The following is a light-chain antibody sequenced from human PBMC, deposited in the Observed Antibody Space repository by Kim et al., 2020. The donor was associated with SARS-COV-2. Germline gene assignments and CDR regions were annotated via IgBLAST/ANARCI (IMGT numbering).Light chain of an antibody. CDR3: QQSHSTPRT. J-gene: IGKJ1*01. CDR1: QSISSY. CDR2: AAS. V-gene: IGKV1-39*01. Sequence: DIQMTQSPSSLSASVGDRVTITCRTSQSISSYLNWYQQKPGKAPKFLIYAASNLQSGVPSRFSGSGSGTDFTLTITSLQPEDFATYYCQQSHSTPRTFAQGTKVDI.